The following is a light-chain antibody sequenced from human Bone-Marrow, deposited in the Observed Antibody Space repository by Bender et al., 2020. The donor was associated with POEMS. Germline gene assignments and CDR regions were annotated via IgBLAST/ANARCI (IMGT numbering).Light chain of an antibody. J-gene: IGLJ2*01. CDR1: SGDVGRYDY. Sequence: QSALTQPASVSGAPGQSITISCTGTSGDVGRYDYVSWYQHHPGKAPKLMIYDVSYRPSGLSFRFTGSKSGNTASLTVSGLRAEDEADYYCSSYADNSNVVFGGGTKLTVL. CDR3: SSYADNSNVV. V-gene: IGLV2-14*03. CDR2: DVS.